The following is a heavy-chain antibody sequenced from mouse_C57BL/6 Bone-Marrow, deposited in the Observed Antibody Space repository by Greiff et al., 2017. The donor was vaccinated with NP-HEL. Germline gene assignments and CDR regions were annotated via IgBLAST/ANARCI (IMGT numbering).Heavy chain of an antibody. CDR1: GYTFTSYW. D-gene: IGHD2-5*01. CDR2: INPSSGYT. J-gene: IGHJ1*03. V-gene: IGHV1-7*01. Sequence: QVQLQQSGAELAKPGASVKLSCKASGYTFTSYWMHWVKQRPGQGLEWIGYINPSSGYTKYNQKFKDKATLTVDKSSSTASMQLSSLTYEVSSVYYCARRDDSNWYWYFDDWGTGTTVTVSS. CDR3: ARRDDSNWYWYFDD.